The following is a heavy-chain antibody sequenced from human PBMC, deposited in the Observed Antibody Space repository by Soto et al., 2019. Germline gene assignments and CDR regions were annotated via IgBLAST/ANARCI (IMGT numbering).Heavy chain of an antibody. CDR3: AHRRYDFWSGYFDY. CDR2: IYWNDDK. Sequence: SGPTLVNPTQTLTLTCTFSGFSLSTSGVGVGWIRQPPGKALEWLALIYWNDDKRYSPSLKSRLTITKDTSKNQVVLTMTNMDPVDTATYYCAHRRYDFWSGYFDYWGQGTLVTVSS. V-gene: IGHV2-5*01. CDR1: GFSLSTSGVG. D-gene: IGHD3-3*01. J-gene: IGHJ4*02.